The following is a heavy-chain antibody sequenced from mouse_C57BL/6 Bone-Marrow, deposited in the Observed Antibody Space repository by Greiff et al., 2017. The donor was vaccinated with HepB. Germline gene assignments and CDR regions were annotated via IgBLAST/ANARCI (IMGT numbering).Heavy chain of an antibody. V-gene: IGHV1-63*01. J-gene: IGHJ2*01. CDR3: ARSGYGYYFDY. D-gene: IGHD3-2*02. Sequence: VQLQESGAELVRPGTSVKMSCKASGYTFTNYWIGWAKQRPGHGLEWIGDIYPGGGYTNYNEKFKGKATLTADKSSSTAYMQFSSLTSEDSAIYYCARSGYGYYFDYWGQGTTLTVSS. CDR1: GYTFTNYW. CDR2: IYPGGGYT.